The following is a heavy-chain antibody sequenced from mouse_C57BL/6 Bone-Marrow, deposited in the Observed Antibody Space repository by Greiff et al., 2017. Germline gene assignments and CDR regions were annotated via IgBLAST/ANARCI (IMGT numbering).Heavy chain of an antibody. CDR2: ISDGGSYT. J-gene: IGHJ4*01. D-gene: IGHD5-2*01. V-gene: IGHV5-4*01. CDR3: GRDDEYFYYYAMDY. CDR1: GFTFSSYA. Sequence: EVQVVESGGGLVKPGGSLKLSCAASGFTFSSYAMSWVRQTPEKRLEWVATISDGGSYTYYPDNVKGRFTISRDNAKNNLYLQMSHMKSEDTAMYYCGRDDEYFYYYAMDYWGQGTSVTVSS.